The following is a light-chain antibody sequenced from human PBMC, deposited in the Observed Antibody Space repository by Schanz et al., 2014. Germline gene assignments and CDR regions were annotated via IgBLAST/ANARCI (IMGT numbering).Light chain of an antibody. J-gene: IGKJ2*01. CDR2: DAS. Sequence: EIVMTQSPATLSVSPGERATLSCRASQSVTSNLAWYQQKPGQAPRLLIYDASTRATGIPIRFSGSGSGTEFTLTISGLQSEDFALYYCQQYNNWPPYTFGQGTKLEIK. CDR1: QSVTSN. CDR3: QQYNNWPPYT. V-gene: IGKV3-15*01.